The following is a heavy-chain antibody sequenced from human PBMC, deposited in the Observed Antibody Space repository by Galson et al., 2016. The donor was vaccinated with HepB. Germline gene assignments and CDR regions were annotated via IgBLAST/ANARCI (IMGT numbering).Heavy chain of an antibody. J-gene: IGHJ4*02. D-gene: IGHD2-15*01. CDR1: GFSFSSYW. CDR3: ASGPKAVVVATYRDSVMAY. V-gene: IGHV3-74*01. Sequence: SLRLSCAASGFSFSSYWMHWVRQAPGKGLVWVARINRDGSSTCYADSVKGRFTISRDNAKNTLYLQMNSLRVEDTAGSDCASGPKAVVVATYRDSVMAYWGQGTLVTVSS. CDR2: INRDGSST.